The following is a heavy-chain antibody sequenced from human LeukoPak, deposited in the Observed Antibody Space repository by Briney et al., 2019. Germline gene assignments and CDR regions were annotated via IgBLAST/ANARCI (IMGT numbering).Heavy chain of an antibody. CDR2: INAGNGNT. CDR1: GYTFTSYA. V-gene: IGHV1-3*01. J-gene: IGHJ6*02. Sequence: GASVKVSCKASGYTFTSYAMHWVRQAPGQRLEWMGWINAGNGNTKYSQKFQGRVTITRDTSASTAYMEPSSLRSEDTAVYYCARDPEYYDSSGNYYYYGMDVWGQGTTVTVSS. CDR3: ARDPEYYDSSGNYYYYGMDV. D-gene: IGHD3-22*01.